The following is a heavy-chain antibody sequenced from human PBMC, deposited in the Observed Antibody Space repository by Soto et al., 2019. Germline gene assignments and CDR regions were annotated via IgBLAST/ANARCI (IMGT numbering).Heavy chain of an antibody. CDR2: LYHTGGT. D-gene: IGHD6-19*01. J-gene: IGHJ4*02. CDR3: AASGRYTTGWYLDY. Sequence: QVQLQETGPGLVKPSQTLSLTCTVSGGSISSGDHFWNWIRQRPGKGLEWIGYLYHTGGTSYNPSLESRVSNSVDTSKNQFSLKLTSVTAAETAGYYCAASGRYTTGWYLDYWGQGTLVTVSS. CDR1: GGSISSGDHF. V-gene: IGHV4-31*03.